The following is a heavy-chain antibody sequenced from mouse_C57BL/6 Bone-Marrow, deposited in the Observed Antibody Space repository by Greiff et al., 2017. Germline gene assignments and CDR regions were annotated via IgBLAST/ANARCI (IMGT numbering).Heavy chain of an antibody. CDR2: IDPENGDT. V-gene: IGHV14-4*01. Sequence: VQLQQSGAELVRPGASVKLSCTASGFNIKDDYMHWVKQRPEQGLEWIGWIDPENGDTEYASKFQGKATITADTSSNTACLQLSSLTSEDTAVYYCTTIITTVVAPYYFDYWGQGTTLTVSS. CDR3: TTIITTVVAPYYFDY. J-gene: IGHJ2*01. CDR1: GFNIKDDY. D-gene: IGHD1-1*01.